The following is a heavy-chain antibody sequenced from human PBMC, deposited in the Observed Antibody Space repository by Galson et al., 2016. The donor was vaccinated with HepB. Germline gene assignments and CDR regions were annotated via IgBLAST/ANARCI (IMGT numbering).Heavy chain of an antibody. Sequence: SLRLSCAASGFSSSNYAMGWVRQTPGKGLEWLAAINTVGKTFYSYSVRGRFTISRDNSKNTLSLQMNTLYADDTAMYYCAKEDPKWLGLYYFDLWGQGTLVAVSS. V-gene: IGHV3-23*01. CDR3: AKEDPKWLGLYYFDL. CDR1: GFSSSNYA. D-gene: IGHD6-19*01. CDR2: INTVGKT. J-gene: IGHJ4*02.